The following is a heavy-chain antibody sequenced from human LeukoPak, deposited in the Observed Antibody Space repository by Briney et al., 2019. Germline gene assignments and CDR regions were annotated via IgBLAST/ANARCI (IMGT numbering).Heavy chain of an antibody. D-gene: IGHD3/OR15-3a*01. CDR2: ISGSGETT. CDR3: AKAPQGGFLDELLPFDY. Sequence: GGSLRLSCAASGLTFSSYAMTWVRQAPGKGLEWVSVISGSGETTYYGDSVKGRFTISRDNSKNTLYLQMNSLRAEDTAVYYCAKAPQGGFLDELLPFDYWGQGTLVTVSS. CDR1: GLTFSSYA. V-gene: IGHV3-23*01. J-gene: IGHJ4*02.